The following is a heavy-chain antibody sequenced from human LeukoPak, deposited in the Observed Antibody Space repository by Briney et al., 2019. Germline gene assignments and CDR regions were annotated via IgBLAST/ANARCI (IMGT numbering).Heavy chain of an antibody. J-gene: IGHJ1*01. CDR1: GYTFTGYY. CDR2: INPNSGGT. D-gene: IGHD3-22*01. Sequence: ASVKVSCKASGYTFTGYYMHWVRQAPGQGLEWMGRINPNSGGTNYAQKFQGRVTMTRDTSISTAYMELSRLRSVDTAVYYCASLTSGYLLEYFQHWGQGTLVTVSS. V-gene: IGHV1-2*06. CDR3: ASLTSGYLLEYFQH.